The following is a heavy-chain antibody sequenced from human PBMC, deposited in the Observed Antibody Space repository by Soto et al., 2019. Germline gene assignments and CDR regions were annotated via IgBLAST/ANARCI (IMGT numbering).Heavy chain of an antibody. CDR2: TYYRSKWYN. CDR3: ARGNGGTIVRGLIIPGFAFDL. J-gene: IGHJ3*01. D-gene: IGHD3-10*01. V-gene: IGHV6-1*01. CDR1: GDSVSSTSAA. Sequence: SQTLSLTCAISGDSVSSTSAAWNWIRQSPSRGLEWLGRTYYRSKWYNHYAVSVKGRITINPDTFKNQFSLQLNSVTPEDTAVYYCARGNGGTIVRGLIIPGFAFDLWGQGTVVTVSS.